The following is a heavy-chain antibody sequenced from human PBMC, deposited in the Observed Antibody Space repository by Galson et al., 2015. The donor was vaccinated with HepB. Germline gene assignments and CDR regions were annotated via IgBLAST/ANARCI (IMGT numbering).Heavy chain of an antibody. CDR2: IKQDGTEK. D-gene: IGHD2-2*03. CDR1: GFTFSRYW. CDR3: ARDGYCTSASCQDAFDL. Sequence: SQRLSCAASGFTFSRYWMSWVRQAPGKGLEWVANIKQDGTEKYYVDSVKGRFTISRDNAKNSLYLQMNSLRAEDTALYYCARDGYCTSASCQDAFDLWGQGTMVTVSS. V-gene: IGHV3-7*01. J-gene: IGHJ3*01.